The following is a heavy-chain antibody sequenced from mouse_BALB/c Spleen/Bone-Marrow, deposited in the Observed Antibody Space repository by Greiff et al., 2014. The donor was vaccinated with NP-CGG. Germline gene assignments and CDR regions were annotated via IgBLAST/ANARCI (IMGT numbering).Heavy chain of an antibody. CDR2: INPSSGYT. Sequence: VQLQQSAAELARPGASVKMSCKTSGYTFTYYTMHWVKQRPGQGLEWFGYINPSSGYTDYNQKFKDKTTLTTDKSSSAACLQLSSLTSEGSAVYYCVRGNYDYDGDAMDYWGQGTSVTVSS. J-gene: IGHJ4*01. V-gene: IGHV1-4*02. CDR3: VRGNYDYDGDAMDY. CDR1: GYTFTYYT. D-gene: IGHD2-4*01.